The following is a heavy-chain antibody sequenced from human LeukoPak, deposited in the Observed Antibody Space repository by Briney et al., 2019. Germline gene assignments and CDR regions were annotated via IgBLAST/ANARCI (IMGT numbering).Heavy chain of an antibody. CDR3: ARDRYYYDSSGYYAYDY. J-gene: IGHJ4*02. V-gene: IGHV3-66*01. D-gene: IGHD3-22*01. Sequence: GGSLRLSCAASGFTVSSNYMSWVRQAPGKGLEWVSVIYSGGSTYYADSVKGRFTISRDNSKNTLYLQMNSLRAEDTAVYYCARDRYYYDSSGYYAYDYWGQGTLVTVSS. CDR1: GFTVSSNY. CDR2: IYSGGST.